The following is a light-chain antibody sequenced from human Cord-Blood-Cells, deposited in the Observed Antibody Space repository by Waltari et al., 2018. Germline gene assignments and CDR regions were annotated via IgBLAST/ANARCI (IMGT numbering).Light chain of an antibody. CDR3: CSYAGSSTFYV. J-gene: IGLJ1*01. Sequence: QSALTQPASVSGSPGQSITISCTVTSSDVGSYNLVSCYQQHPGKAPKLMLYEGSKRPSGVSNRFSGSKSGNTASLTISGLQAEDEADYYCCSYAGSSTFYVFGTGTKVTVL. CDR2: EGS. V-gene: IGLV2-23*01. CDR1: SSDVGSYNL.